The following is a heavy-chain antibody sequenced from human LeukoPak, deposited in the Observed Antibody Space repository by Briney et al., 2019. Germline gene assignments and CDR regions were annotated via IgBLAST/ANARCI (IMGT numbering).Heavy chain of an antibody. CDR3: AKGWSFDI. J-gene: IGHJ3*02. V-gene: IGHV3-7*01. Sequence: PGGSLRLSCVASGFTFRTFWMNWVRQAPGKVLEWVANIKQDGTEKYYVDSVKGRFTISRDNAKNSLYVQMDSLRAEDTAVYYCAKGWSFDIRGQGTMVTVTS. CDR1: GFTFRTFW. D-gene: IGHD2-15*01. CDR2: IKQDGTEK.